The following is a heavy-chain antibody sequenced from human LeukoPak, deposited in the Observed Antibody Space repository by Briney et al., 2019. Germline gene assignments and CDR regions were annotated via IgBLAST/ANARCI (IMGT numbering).Heavy chain of an antibody. CDR2: INPNSGGT. CDR1: GYTFTGYY. J-gene: IGHJ5*02. D-gene: IGHD2-15*01. Sequence: ASVKVSCKASGYTFTGYYMHWVRQAPGQGLEWMGRINPNSGGTNYAQKFQGRVTMTRDTSISTAYMELSRLRSDDTAVYYCARVGSLRYCSGGSCYNWFDPWGQGTLVTVSS. CDR3: ARVGSLRYCSGGSCYNWFDP. V-gene: IGHV1-2*06.